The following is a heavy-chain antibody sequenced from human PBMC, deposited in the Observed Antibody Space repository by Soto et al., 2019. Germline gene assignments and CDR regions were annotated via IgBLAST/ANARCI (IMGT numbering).Heavy chain of an antibody. CDR2: ISTTSSFI. V-gene: IGHV3-21*02. Sequence: EVQLVESGGGLIKPGGSLILSCAASGFTFSSYSMNWVRQAPGKGLEWVSSISTTSSFIYSADSVKGRFTISRDNAKNSLYLQMNSLRAEDTAVYYCAREGSLYVDSVSTCFDYWGQGTLVTVSS. CDR3: AREGSLYVDSVSTCFDY. CDR1: GFTFSSYS. D-gene: IGHD4-17*01. J-gene: IGHJ4*02.